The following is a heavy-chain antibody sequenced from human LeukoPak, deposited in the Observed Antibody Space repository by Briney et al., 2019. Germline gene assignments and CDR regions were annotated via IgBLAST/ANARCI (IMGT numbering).Heavy chain of an antibody. Sequence: PSETLSLTCAVYGGSFSGYFWSWIRQPPGKGLEWIGEINHSGSTNYNPSLKSRVTISVDTSKNQFSLKLSSVTAADTAVYYCARGRMVRGASYYYYYYYMDVWGKGTTVTVSS. D-gene: IGHD3-10*01. J-gene: IGHJ6*03. CDR2: INHSGST. CDR3: ARGRMVRGASYYYYYYYMDV. CDR1: GGSFSGYF. V-gene: IGHV4-34*01.